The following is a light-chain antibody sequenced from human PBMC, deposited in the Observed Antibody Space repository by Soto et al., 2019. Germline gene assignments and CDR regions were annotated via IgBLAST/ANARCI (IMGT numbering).Light chain of an antibody. J-gene: IGLJ1*01. Sequence: QSVLTQPASVSGSPGESITISCTGTSSDIGSYHLVSWYQHQSGKAPKLIIYKVSQWPSGVSDRFSDSNSGNTASLTISGRQAEDEADYYCRSYAGSNWGYGFGPGTKVTVL. CDR3: RSYAGSNWGYG. V-gene: IGLV2-23*02. CDR1: SSDIGSYHL. CDR2: KVS.